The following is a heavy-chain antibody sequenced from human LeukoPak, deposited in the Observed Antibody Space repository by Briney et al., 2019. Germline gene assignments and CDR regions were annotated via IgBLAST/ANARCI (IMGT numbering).Heavy chain of an antibody. J-gene: IGHJ5*02. V-gene: IGHV4-34*01. CDR1: GGSFSGYY. CDR3: ARGGLVVVAATANWFDP. Sequence: PSETLSLTCAVYGGSFSGYYWSWIRQPPGKRLEWIGEINHSGSTNYNPSLKSRVTISVDTSKNQFSLKLSSVTAADTAVYYCARGGLVVVAATANWFDPWGQGTLVTVSS. CDR2: INHSGST. D-gene: IGHD2-15*01.